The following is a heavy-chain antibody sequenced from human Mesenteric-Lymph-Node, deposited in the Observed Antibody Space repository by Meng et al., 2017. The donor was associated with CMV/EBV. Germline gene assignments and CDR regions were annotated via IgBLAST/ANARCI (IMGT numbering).Heavy chain of an antibody. Sequence: ASVKVSCKASGGTFSSYAISWVRQAPGQGLEWMGWISPYKGNTNYAQKLQDRVTMTTDTSTSTAYMELRSLRSDDTAVYYCARLPAAIESYYYYGMDVWGQGTTVTVSS. CDR1: GGTFSSYA. J-gene: IGHJ6*02. CDR2: ISPYKGNT. CDR3: ARLPAAIESYYYYGMDV. V-gene: IGHV1-18*01. D-gene: IGHD2-2*02.